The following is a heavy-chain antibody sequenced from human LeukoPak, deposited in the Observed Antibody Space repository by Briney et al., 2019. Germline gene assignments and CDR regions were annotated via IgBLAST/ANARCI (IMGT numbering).Heavy chain of an antibody. J-gene: IGHJ4*02. CDR2: INAGNGNT. V-gene: IGHV1-3*01. CDR1: GYTFTSYA. Sequence: ASVKVSCKASGYTFTSYAMDWVRQAPGQRLEWMGWINAGNGNTKYSQKFQGRVTITRDTSASTAYMELSSLSSVTAADTAVYYSARVGPDYYDSSGYFDYWGQGTLVTVSS. CDR3: ARVGPDYYDSSGYFDY. D-gene: IGHD3-22*01.